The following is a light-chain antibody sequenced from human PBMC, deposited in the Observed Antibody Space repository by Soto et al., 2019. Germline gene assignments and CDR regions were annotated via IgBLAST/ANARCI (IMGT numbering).Light chain of an antibody. CDR2: SNN. J-gene: IGLJ3*02. CDR3: AAWDDSLSGRGWV. V-gene: IGLV1-47*02. Sequence: QLVLTQPPSASGTPGQRVTISCSGSSSNIGSNYVYWYQQLPGTAPKLLIYSNNQRPSGVPDRFSGSKSGTSASLAISGLRSEDEADYYCAAWDDSLSGRGWVFGGGTKLTVL. CDR1: SSNIGSNY.